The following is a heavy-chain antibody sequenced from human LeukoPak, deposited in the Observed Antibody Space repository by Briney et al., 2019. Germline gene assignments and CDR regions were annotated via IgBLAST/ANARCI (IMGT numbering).Heavy chain of an antibody. D-gene: IGHD3-22*01. J-gene: IGHJ4*02. CDR3: ARDYDSSGYYSPYYFDY. CDR2: INHSGST. CDR1: GGSFSGYY. Sequence: RSETLSLTCAVYGGSFSGYYWRWIRQPPGKGLEWIGEINHSGSTNYNPSLKSRVTISVDTSKNQFFLKLSSVTAADTAVYYCARDYDSSGYYSPYYFDYWGQGTLVTVSS. V-gene: IGHV4-34*01.